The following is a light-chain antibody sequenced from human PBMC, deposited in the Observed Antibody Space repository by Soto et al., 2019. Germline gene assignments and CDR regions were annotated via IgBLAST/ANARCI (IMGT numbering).Light chain of an antibody. CDR1: GSSIGNNY. J-gene: IGLJ2*01. CDR2: DNN. V-gene: IGLV1-51*01. Sequence: QSVLTQPPSVSAAPGQKVTISCSGSGSSIGNNYVSWYQQLPGTAPKLLIYDNNKRPSGIPDRFAGSKSGTSATLGITGLQTGDEADYYCGTWDSSLSVVVFGGGTKVTVL. CDR3: GTWDSSLSVVV.